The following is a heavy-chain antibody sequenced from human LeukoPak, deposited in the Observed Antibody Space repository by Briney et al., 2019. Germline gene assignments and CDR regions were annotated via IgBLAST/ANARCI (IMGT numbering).Heavy chain of an antibody. J-gene: IGHJ6*02. CDR1: GGSFSGYY. D-gene: IGHD3-10*01. CDR3: ARGRYYYGSGSYYNPHYYYGMDV. Sequence: SETPSLTCAVYGGSFSGYYWSWIRQPPGKGLEWIGEINHSGSTNYNPSLKSRVTISVDTSKNQFSLKLSSVTAADTAVYYCARGRYYYGSGSYYNPHYYYGMDVWGQGTTVTVSS. CDR2: INHSGST. V-gene: IGHV4-34*01.